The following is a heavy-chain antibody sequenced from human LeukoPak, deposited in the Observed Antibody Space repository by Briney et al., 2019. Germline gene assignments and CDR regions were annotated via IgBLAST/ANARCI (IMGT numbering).Heavy chain of an antibody. CDR1: GPTFSSYT. Sequence: GGSLRLSCAASGPTFSSYTMSWVRQAPGKGLEWVSAISGSGGSTYYADSVKGRFTISRDNSKNTLYLQMNSLRAEDTAVYYCAKGAGVVVVAAKYGMDVWGQGTTVTVSS. J-gene: IGHJ6*02. CDR3: AKGAGVVVVAAKYGMDV. D-gene: IGHD2-15*01. V-gene: IGHV3-23*01. CDR2: ISGSGGST.